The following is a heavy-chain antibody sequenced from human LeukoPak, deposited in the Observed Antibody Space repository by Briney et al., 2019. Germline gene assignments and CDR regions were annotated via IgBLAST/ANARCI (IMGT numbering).Heavy chain of an antibody. V-gene: IGHV3-48*02. J-gene: IGHJ4*02. D-gene: IGHD3-10*01. CDR2: ISGSSTTI. Sequence: GGSLRLSCAASGFTFSSYSMNWVRQAPGKGLEWVSYISGSSTTIFYTDSVKGRFTISRDNAKNSLYLQMNSLRDEDTAVYYCARGSYYYGSGSHNGDLFDYWGQGTLVTVSS. CDR1: GFTFSSYS. CDR3: ARGSYYYGSGSHNGDLFDY.